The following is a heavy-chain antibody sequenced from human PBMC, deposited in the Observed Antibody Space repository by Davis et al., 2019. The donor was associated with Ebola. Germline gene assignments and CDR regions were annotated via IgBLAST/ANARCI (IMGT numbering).Heavy chain of an antibody. V-gene: IGHV3-30*18. CDR1: GFTFSSCG. Sequence: GESLKISCVASGFTFSSCGMHWVRQAPGKGLEWVAVVSFDGSDKYYADSVTGRFTVSRDNSKNTLSLQMNSLRAEDTAVYYCAKDHDILTGHTRDGMDVWGQGTTVTVSS. J-gene: IGHJ6*02. CDR3: AKDHDILTGHTRDGMDV. D-gene: IGHD3-9*01. CDR2: VSFDGSDK.